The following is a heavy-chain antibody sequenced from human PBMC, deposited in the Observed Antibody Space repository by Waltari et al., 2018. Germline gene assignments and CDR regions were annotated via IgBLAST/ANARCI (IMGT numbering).Heavy chain of an antibody. Sequence: QVQLVQPGAEVTKPGSPVKVSCNASGGPFSSYAINRVRQAPGQGLEWMGGIIPIFGTANYAQKFQGRVTITTDESTSTAYMELSSLRSEDTAVYYCAGGALVRGVISAFDIWGQGTMVTVSS. D-gene: IGHD3-10*01. V-gene: IGHV1-69*05. CDR3: AGGALVRGVISAFDI. J-gene: IGHJ3*02. CDR2: IIPIFGTA. CDR1: GGPFSSYA.